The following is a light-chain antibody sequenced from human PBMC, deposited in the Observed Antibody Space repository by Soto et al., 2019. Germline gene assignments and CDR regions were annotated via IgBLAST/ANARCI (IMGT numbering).Light chain of an antibody. CDR2: GAS. CDR3: QQYNNWPLT. V-gene: IGKV3D-15*01. CDR1: QSVSSN. J-gene: IGKJ4*01. Sequence: EIVLTQSPATLSVSPGERAALSCRASQSVSSNLAWYQQKPGQPPRLLIFGASTRATGIPARFSGSQSGTEFTLTISSLLSEDFAVYFCQQYNNWPLTFGGGTKVDIK.